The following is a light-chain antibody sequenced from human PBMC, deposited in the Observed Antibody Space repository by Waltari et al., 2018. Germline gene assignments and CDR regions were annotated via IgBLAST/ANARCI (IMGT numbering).Light chain of an antibody. CDR1: SSDVGGYNY. J-gene: IGLJ1*01. CDR3: SSYRSSSTLKYV. V-gene: IGLV2-14*01. Sequence: QSALTQSASVSGSPGQSITISCTGTSSDVGGYNYVSWYQQHPDKVPKLMIYEVGSRPSGVSDRFSGSKSGNTASLTISGLQAEDEADYYCSSYRSSSTLKYVFGTGTKVTVL. CDR2: EVG.